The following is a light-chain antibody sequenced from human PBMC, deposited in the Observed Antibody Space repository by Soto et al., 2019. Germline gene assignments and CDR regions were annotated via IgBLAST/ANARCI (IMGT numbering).Light chain of an antibody. V-gene: IGLV1-51*01. J-gene: IGLJ1*01. Sequence: QSVLTQPPSVSAAPGQKVTISCSGSSSNIGNNYVSWYQQLPGTAPKLLIYDNNKRPSGIPDRCSGSKSGTSATLGITGLQTGDEADYYCGTWDSSLSALFGTGTKLTVL. CDR1: SSNIGNNY. CDR3: GTWDSSLSAL. CDR2: DNN.